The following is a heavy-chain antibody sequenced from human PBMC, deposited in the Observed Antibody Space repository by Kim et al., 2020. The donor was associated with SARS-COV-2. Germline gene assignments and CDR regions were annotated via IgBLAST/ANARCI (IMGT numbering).Heavy chain of an antibody. D-gene: IGHD2-21*01. V-gene: IGHV5-51*01. Sequence: SPSFQGQVTSSADKSISTAYLQWSSLKASDTAMYYCARLYCGGDCYPFDYWGQGTLVTVSS. J-gene: IGHJ4*02. CDR3: ARLYCGGDCYPFDY.